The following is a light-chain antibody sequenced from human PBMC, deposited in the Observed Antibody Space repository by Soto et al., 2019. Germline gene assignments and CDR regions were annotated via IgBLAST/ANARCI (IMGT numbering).Light chain of an antibody. CDR1: QGISSY. Sequence: DIQLTQSPSFLSASVGDRVTITCRASQGISSYLAWYQQKPGKAPKLLIYAASTLQSGVPSRFSGSGSGTEFTLTISSLQPGDFATYYCQQLNSYPRYTFGQGTKLEIK. V-gene: IGKV1-9*01. CDR2: AAS. J-gene: IGKJ2*01. CDR3: QQLNSYPRYT.